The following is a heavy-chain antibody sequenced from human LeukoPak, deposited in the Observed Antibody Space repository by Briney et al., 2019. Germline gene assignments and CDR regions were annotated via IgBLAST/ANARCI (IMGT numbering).Heavy chain of an antibody. CDR2: ISGSGIRT. CDR3: ARRIRIAVAGTVNYYYGMDV. J-gene: IGHJ6*02. V-gene: IGHV3-23*01. CDR1: GFTFSSYA. Sequence: GGSLRLSCAVSGFTFSSYAMSWVRQAPGKGLEWVSTISGSGIRTYYADSVKGRFTTSRDNSKNSLYLQMNSLRAEDTAVYYCARRIRIAVAGTVNYYYGMDVWGQGTTVTVSS. D-gene: IGHD6-19*01.